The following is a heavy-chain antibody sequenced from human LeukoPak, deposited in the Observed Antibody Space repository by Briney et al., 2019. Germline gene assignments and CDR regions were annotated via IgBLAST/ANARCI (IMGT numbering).Heavy chain of an antibody. CDR3: AKGTMHDY. D-gene: IGHD4/OR15-4a*01. J-gene: IGHJ4*02. Sequence: GGSLRPSCAASGFTFSSDAMNWVRQAPGKGLEWVSGISDTGGNPYYADSVKGRFTISRDKSKNTLGLQMNSLRAEDTAVYYCAKGTMHDYWGQGTLVTVSA. CDR2: ISDTGGNP. CDR1: GFTFSSDA. V-gene: IGHV3-23*01.